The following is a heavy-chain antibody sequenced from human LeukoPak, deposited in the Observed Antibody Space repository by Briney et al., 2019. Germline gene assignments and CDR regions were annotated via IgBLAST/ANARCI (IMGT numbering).Heavy chain of an antibody. V-gene: IGHV4-31*03. CDR3: ARETIEYSSSSDGHDAFDI. D-gene: IGHD6-6*01. J-gene: IGHJ3*02. CDR1: GGSISSGGYY. Sequence: PSQTLSLTCTVSGGSISSGGYYWSWIRQHPGKGLEWIGYIYYSGSTYYNPSLKSRVTISVDTSKNQFSLKLSSVTAADTAVYYCARETIEYSSSSDGHDAFDIWGQGTMVTASS. CDR2: IYYSGST.